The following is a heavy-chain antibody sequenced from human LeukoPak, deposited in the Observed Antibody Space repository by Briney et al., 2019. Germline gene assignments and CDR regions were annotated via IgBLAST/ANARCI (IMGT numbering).Heavy chain of an antibody. D-gene: IGHD5-18*01. Sequence: PSETLSLTCAVSGYSISSGYYWGWIRQPPGKGLEWIGSIYHSGSTNYNPSLKSRVAISVDTSKNQFSLKLSSVTAADTAVYYCARHMGLGYSYGYPYFDYWGQGTLVTVSS. CDR3: ARHMGLGYSYGYPYFDY. CDR1: GYSISSGYY. V-gene: IGHV4-38-2*01. J-gene: IGHJ4*02. CDR2: IYHSGST.